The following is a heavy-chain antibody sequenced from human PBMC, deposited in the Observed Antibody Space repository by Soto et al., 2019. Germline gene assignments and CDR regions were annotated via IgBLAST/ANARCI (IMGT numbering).Heavy chain of an antibody. CDR3: ARVGRDGYNYGPIDY. J-gene: IGHJ4*02. V-gene: IGHV4-38-2*01. CDR1: GGSFSGYY. D-gene: IGHD5-12*01. Sequence: TCAVYGGSFSGYYWGWIRQPPGKGLEWIGSIYHSGSTYYNPSLKSRVTISVDTSKNQFSLKLSSVTAADTAVYYCARVGRDGYNYGPIDYWGQGTLVTVSS. CDR2: IYHSGST.